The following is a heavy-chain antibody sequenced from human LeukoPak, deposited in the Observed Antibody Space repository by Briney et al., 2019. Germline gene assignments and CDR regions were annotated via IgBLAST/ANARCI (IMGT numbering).Heavy chain of an antibody. D-gene: IGHD1-26*01. V-gene: IGHV1-2*02. J-gene: IGHJ5*02. CDR1: GYTFTGYY. CDR3: ARDPSGSTINWFDP. Sequence: ASVKVSCKASGYTFTGYYMHWVRQGPGQGLEWMGWINPNSGGTNYAQKFQGRVTMTRDTSISTAYMELSRLRSDDTAVYYCARDPSGSTINWFDPWGQGTLVTVSS. CDR2: INPNSGGT.